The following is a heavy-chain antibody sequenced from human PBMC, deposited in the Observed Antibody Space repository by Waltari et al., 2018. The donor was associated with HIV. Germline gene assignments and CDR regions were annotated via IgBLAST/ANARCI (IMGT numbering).Heavy chain of an antibody. CDR1: GCSFSDYA. V-gene: IGHV3-33*01. CDR3: ARDLQATVAVDYFDF. Sequence: QVQLVESGGGMVQPGGSLRLSCAATGCSFSDYAMHWVRQAPGKGLEWVAVVWYDGTNKYYTDSVKGRFLISRDNSKRTLYLQMNHLTAEDTAVYYCARDLQATVAVDYFDFWGQGTLVTVSS. CDR2: VWYDGTNK. J-gene: IGHJ4*02.